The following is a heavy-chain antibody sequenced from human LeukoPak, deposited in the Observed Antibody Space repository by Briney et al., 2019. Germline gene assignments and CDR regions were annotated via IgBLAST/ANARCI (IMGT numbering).Heavy chain of an antibody. V-gene: IGHV1-3*01. J-gene: IGHJ4*02. CDR2: INAGNGNT. CDR1: GYTFTTYT. Sequence: GASVKVSCKASGYTFTTYTMHWVRQAPGQRLEWMGWINAGNGNTKYSQKLQGRVAITRDTSVSTAYMDLSSLRSEDTAVYYCAREIDRDGYNRFFDYWGQGTLVTVSS. CDR3: AREIDRDGYNRFFDY. D-gene: IGHD5-24*01.